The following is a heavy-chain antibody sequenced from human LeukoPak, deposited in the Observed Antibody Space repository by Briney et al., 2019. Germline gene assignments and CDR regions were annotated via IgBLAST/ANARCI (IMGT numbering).Heavy chain of an antibody. J-gene: IGHJ5*02. CDR3: ARETSVTMVRGVIITYGGNWFDP. CDR2: IYTSGST. CDR1: GGSISSYY. Sequence: SETPSLTCTVSGGSISSYYWSWIRQPAGKGLEWIGRIYTSGSTNYNPSLKSRVTMSVDTSKNQFSLKLSSVTAADTAVYYCARETSVTMVRGVIITYGGNWFDPWGQGTLVTVSS. D-gene: IGHD3-10*01. V-gene: IGHV4-4*07.